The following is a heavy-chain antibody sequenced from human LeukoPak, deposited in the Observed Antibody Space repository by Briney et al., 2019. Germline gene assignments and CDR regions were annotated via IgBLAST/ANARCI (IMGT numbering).Heavy chain of an antibody. V-gene: IGHV1-69*04. CDR2: IIPILGIA. CDR3: AISTSGWFDP. CDR1: GGTFSSYA. J-gene: IGHJ5*02. Sequence: SVKVSCKASGGTFSSYAISWVRQAPRQGLEWMGRIIPILGIANYAQKFQGRVTITADKSTSTAYMELSSLRSEDTAVYYRAISTSGWFDPWGQGTLVTVSS. D-gene: IGHD5/OR15-5a*01.